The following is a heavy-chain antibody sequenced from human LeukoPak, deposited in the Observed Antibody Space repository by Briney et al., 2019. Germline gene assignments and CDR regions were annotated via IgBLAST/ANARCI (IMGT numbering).Heavy chain of an antibody. V-gene: IGHV3-21*01. J-gene: IGHJ4*02. CDR1: GITFSSYA. Sequence: PGGSLRLSCAASGITFSSYAMSWVGQAPGKGLEWVSSISSSSSYIYYADSVKGRFTISRDNAKNSLYLQMNSLRAEDTAVYYCANMVRDYWGQGTLVTVSS. CDR3: ANMVRDY. D-gene: IGHD3-10*01. CDR2: ISSSSSYI.